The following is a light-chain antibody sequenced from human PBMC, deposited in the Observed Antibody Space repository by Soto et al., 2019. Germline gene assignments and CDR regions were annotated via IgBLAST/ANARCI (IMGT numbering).Light chain of an antibody. V-gene: IGKV3-15*01. Sequence: EIVMTQSPATLSVSPGQRATLSCRASQSVVSDLALYQQKPGQAPRLLIYRASTRATGGPARFSGSGSGTEFSRAICRVQSEACAVPNCQEYGNAAGRVGGGTKVDIK. J-gene: IGKJ4*01. CDR3: QEYGNAAGR. CDR1: QSVVSD. CDR2: RAS.